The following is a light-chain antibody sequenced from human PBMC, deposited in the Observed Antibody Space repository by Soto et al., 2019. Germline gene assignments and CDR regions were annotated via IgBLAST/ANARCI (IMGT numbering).Light chain of an antibody. V-gene: IGKV3-20*01. J-gene: IGKJ2*01. Sequence: EFGLTQSPGTLSLSPGERAILSCRASQSVTSTYIAWYQQKPGQAPRLIIYGASSRATGIPDRFSGSGSGTDFTLTISRLEAEDFAVYYCQYYGSSPPTTFGQGTKLEIK. CDR1: QSVTSTY. CDR2: GAS. CDR3: QYYGSSPPTT.